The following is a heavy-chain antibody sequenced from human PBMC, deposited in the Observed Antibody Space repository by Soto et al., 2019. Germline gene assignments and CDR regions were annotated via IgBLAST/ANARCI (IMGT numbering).Heavy chain of an antibody. D-gene: IGHD3-3*01. J-gene: IGHJ6*02. Sequence: ASVKVSCKASGGTFSSYAISWVRQAPGQGLEWMGGIIPIFGTANYAQKFQGRVTITADKSTSTAYMELSSLRSEDTAVYYCARRSGYSMGYYYYGMDVWGQGTTVTVSS. CDR1: GGTFSSYA. CDR2: IIPIFGTA. V-gene: IGHV1-69*06. CDR3: ARRSGYSMGYYYYGMDV.